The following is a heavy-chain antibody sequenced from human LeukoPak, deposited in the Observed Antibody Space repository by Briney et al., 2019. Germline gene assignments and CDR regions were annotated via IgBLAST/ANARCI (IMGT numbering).Heavy chain of an antibody. CDR3: ARDLLISGNQAGIDY. D-gene: IGHD1-14*01. CDR1: GFTFSSYS. J-gene: IGHJ4*02. Sequence: PGGSLRLSCAASGFTFSSYSMNWVRQAPGKGLEWVSSISRSSSDIYYADSVKGRFTTSRDNAKNSLYLQMNSLRAEDTAVYYCARDLLISGNQAGIDYWGQGTLVTVSS. V-gene: IGHV3-21*01. CDR2: ISRSSSDI.